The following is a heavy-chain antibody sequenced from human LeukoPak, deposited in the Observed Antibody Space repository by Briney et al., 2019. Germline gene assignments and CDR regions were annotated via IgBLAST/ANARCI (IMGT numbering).Heavy chain of an antibody. J-gene: IGHJ4*02. Sequence: GESLKLSCKSSGYNFSTYWIGWVRQMPGKGREWMGIIYLDDSDTIYSPSFQGQVTISADKSISTAYLQWSSLKASDTAMYYCARPLGDTSGYYYNWGQGTLVTVSS. CDR3: ARPLGDTSGYYYN. CDR1: GYNFSTYW. CDR2: IYLDDSDT. V-gene: IGHV5-51*01. D-gene: IGHD3-22*01.